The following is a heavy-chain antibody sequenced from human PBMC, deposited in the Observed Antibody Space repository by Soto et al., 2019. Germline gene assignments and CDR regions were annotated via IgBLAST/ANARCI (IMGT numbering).Heavy chain of an antibody. CDR3: ARGSAVKYSSGWYRHYYGMDV. CDR1: GDSISSGDYY. CDR2: IYYSGNT. V-gene: IGHV4-30-4*01. J-gene: IGHJ6*02. D-gene: IGHD6-19*01. Sequence: SETLSLTCTVSGDSISSGDYYWSWIRQPPGKGLEWIGCIYYSGNTYYNPSLKRRFSISVDTSKNQFSLQLSSVTVADTAVYYCARGSAVKYSSGWYRHYYGMDVWGQGTTVT.